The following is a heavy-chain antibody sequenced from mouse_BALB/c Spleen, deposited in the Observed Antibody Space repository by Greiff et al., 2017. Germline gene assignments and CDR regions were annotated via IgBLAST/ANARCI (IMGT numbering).Heavy chain of an antibody. Sequence: EVQLQESGPGLVKPSQTVSLTCTVTGISITTGNYRWSWIRQFPGNKLEWIGYIYYSGTITYNPSLTSRTTITRDTSKNQFFLEMNSLTAEDTATYYCARPSRVIYYDYDDYFDYWGQGTTLTVSS. CDR1: GISITTGNYR. CDR3: ARPSRVIYYDYDDYFDY. V-gene: IGHV3-5*02. D-gene: IGHD2-4*01. J-gene: IGHJ2*01. CDR2: IYYSGTI.